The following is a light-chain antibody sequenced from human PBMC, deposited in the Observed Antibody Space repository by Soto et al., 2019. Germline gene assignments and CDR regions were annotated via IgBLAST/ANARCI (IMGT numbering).Light chain of an antibody. CDR3: LSFDSSLSVV. CDR1: SSNIGAGYD. Sequence: QSVLTQPPSVSGAPGQRVTISCTGSSSNIGAGYDVHWYQQLPGRAPKLLIYGNPNRPSGVPDRFSGSKSGTSASLAITGLQAEDEADYYCLSFDSSLSVVVGGGTKLTVL. CDR2: GNP. J-gene: IGLJ2*01. V-gene: IGLV1-40*01.